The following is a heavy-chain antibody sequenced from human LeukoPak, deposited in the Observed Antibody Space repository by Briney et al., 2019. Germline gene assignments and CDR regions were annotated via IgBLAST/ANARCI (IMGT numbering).Heavy chain of an antibody. Sequence: SETLSLTCTVSGGSISPYYWSWIRQFPGKGLEWIGYIYYSGGTNYNPSLKSRVTISVDTSKNQFSLKLSSVTAADTAVYYCARPYSSGYRGAFDIWGQGTMVTVSS. J-gene: IGHJ3*02. CDR1: GGSISPYY. V-gene: IGHV4-59*01. CDR3: ARPYSSGYRGAFDI. CDR2: IYYSGGT. D-gene: IGHD6-19*01.